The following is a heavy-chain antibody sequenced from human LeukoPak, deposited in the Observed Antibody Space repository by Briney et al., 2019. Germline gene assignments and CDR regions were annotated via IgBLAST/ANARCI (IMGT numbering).Heavy chain of an antibody. CDR2: FYPSGST. Sequence: SETLYLTCTVSGDSISGSNYFWGWIRQPPGKGLEWIGNFYPSGSTYYNPSLKSRVTIAEDTSKNQFSLRLSSVTAADTAVYYCARVGSGVNLYYFDYWGQGTLVTVSS. CDR1: GDSISGSNYF. J-gene: IGHJ4*02. CDR3: ARVGSGVNLYYFDY. D-gene: IGHD4-23*01. V-gene: IGHV4-39*07.